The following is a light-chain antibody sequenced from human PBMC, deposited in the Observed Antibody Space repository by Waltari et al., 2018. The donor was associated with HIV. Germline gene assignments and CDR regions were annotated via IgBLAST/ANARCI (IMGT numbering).Light chain of an antibody. Sequence: QSVLTQPPSVSGAPGQRVTISCTGSSSNIGAGYDVHWYEQLPGAAPKLLIYGNRNRLSGVPDRFSGSKSGTSASLAITGLQAEDEADYYCQSYDSALSGWVFGGGTKLTVL. CDR2: GNR. CDR3: QSYDSALSGWV. CDR1: SSNIGAGYD. V-gene: IGLV1-40*01. J-gene: IGLJ3*02.